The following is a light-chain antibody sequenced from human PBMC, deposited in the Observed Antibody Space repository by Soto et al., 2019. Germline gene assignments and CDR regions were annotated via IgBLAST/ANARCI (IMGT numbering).Light chain of an antibody. CDR2: YAS. Sequence: EIVLTQSTATLSLSPGERATLSCRASQSVSIYLAWYQQKPGQAPRLLIYYASNRATGIPARFSGSGSGTDFTLTISSLEPEDFAVYYCQQRSNWPPVLTFGGGTKVEIK. CDR1: QSVSIY. CDR3: QQRSNWPPVLT. J-gene: IGKJ4*01. V-gene: IGKV3-11*01.